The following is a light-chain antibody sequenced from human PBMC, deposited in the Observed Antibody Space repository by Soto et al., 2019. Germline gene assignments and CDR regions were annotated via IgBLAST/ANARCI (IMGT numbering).Light chain of an antibody. CDR3: QQYGSSPT. V-gene: IGKV3-20*01. Sequence: EIVMTQSPATLSVSPGERVTLSCRASESIGSNLAWYQQKPGQAPRLLMYGASTRATGLPDRFSGSGSGTDFTLTISRLEPEDFAVYYCQQYGSSPTFGQGTKVDIK. J-gene: IGKJ1*01. CDR1: ESIGSN. CDR2: GAS.